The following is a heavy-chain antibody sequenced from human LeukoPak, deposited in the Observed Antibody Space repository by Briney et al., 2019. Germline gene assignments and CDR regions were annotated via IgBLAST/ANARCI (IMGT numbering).Heavy chain of an antibody. CDR3: AKVVVVVATIEGMDA. Sequence: GGSLRLSCAASGFTFSSYGMSWVRQAPEKGLEWVSGISGSGGTTYYADLVKGRFTISRDNSKNTVHLQMNSLRAEDTAVYYCAKVVVVVATIEGMDAWGQGTTVTVSS. CDR2: ISGSGGTT. D-gene: IGHD2-15*01. CDR1: GFTFSSYG. J-gene: IGHJ6*02. V-gene: IGHV3-23*01.